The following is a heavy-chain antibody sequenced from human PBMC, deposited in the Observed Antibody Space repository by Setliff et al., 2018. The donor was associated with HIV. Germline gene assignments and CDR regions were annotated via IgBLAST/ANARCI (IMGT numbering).Heavy chain of an antibody. CDR2: IYYSGST. J-gene: IGHJ6*03. D-gene: IGHD3-10*01. CDR3: ARDRRGYYYGSGSCYMGV. CDR1: GGSISSSSSF. V-gene: IGHV4-39*02. Sequence: PSETLSLTCTVSGGSISSSSSFWGWIRQPPGKGLEWIGSIYYSGSTYYNPSLKSRVTISGDTSKNQFSLKLSSVTAADTAVYYCARDRRGYYYGSGSCYMGVWGTGTTVTVSS.